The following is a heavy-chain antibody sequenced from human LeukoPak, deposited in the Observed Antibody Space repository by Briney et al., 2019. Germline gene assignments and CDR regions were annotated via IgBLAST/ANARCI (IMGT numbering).Heavy chain of an antibody. D-gene: IGHD1-26*01. CDR3: ARRGGATTGGYYYYYMDV. Sequence: PSETLSLTCTVSGGSISSSSYYWGWIRQPPGKGLEWIGSIYYSGSTYYNPSLKSRVTISVDTSKNQFSLKLSSVTAADTAVYYCARRGGATTGGYYYYYMDVWGKGTTVTISS. V-gene: IGHV4-39*01. CDR1: GGSISSSSYY. J-gene: IGHJ6*03. CDR2: IYYSGST.